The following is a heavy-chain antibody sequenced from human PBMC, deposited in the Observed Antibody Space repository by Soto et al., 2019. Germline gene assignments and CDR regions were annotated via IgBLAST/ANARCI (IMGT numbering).Heavy chain of an antibody. J-gene: IGHJ3*02. V-gene: IGHV6-1*01. CDR3: ARERYGDYGRGAFDI. D-gene: IGHD4-17*01. CDR2: TYYRSKWYN. CDR1: GDNVSSNSVA. Sequence: SQTLSLTCAISGDNVSSNSVAWNWIRQSPSRGPEWLGRTYYRSKWYNDYAVSVKSRITINPDTSKNQFSLQLNSVTPGDTAIYYCARERYGDYGRGAFDIWGQGTMVTVS.